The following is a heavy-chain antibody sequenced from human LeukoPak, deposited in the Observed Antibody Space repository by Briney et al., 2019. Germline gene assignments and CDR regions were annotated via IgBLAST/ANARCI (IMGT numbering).Heavy chain of an antibody. J-gene: IGHJ4*02. V-gene: IGHV4-39*01. Sequence: PSETLSLTCTVSGVSISSSSYYWGWIRQPPGKGLEWIGSIYYSGSTYYNPSLKSRVTISVDTSKNQFSLKLSSVTAADTAVYYCARGYGDYRGWGQGTLVTVSS. D-gene: IGHD4-17*01. CDR2: IYYSGST. CDR1: GVSISSSSYY. CDR3: ARGYGDYRG.